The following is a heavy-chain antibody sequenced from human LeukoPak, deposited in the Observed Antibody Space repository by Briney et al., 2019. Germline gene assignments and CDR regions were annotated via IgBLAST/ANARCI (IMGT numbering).Heavy chain of an antibody. CDR2: FDPEDGET. V-gene: IGHV1-24*01. J-gene: IGHJ5*02. D-gene: IGHD3-22*01. CDR1: GYTLTELS. CDR3: ATDYYDSSGSWP. Sequence: ASVKVSCKVSGYTLTELSMHWVRQAPGKGLEWMGGFDPEDGETIYAQKFQGRVTMTEDTSTDTAYMELSSLRSEDTAVYYCATDYYDSSGSWPWGQGTLVTVSS.